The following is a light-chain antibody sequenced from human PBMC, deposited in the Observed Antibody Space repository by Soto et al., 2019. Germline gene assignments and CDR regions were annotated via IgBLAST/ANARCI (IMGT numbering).Light chain of an antibody. V-gene: IGLV1-44*01. CDR1: YSNIGTNA. J-gene: IGLJ2*01. CDR3: AAWDDSLNGPSVV. Sequence: QAVVTQPPSASGTPGQRVTISCSGSYSNIGTNAVNWYQQLPGTAPSHFIYSNNQRPSGVPDRFSGSKSGSSASLAISGLQSEDEADYYCAAWDDSLNGPSVVFGGETKLTVL. CDR2: SNN.